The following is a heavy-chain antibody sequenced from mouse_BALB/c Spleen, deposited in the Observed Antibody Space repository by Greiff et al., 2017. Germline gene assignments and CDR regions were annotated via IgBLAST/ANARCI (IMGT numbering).Heavy chain of an antibody. D-gene: IGHD1-1*01. CDR1: GFTFSSYY. V-gene: IGHV5-6-2*01. J-gene: IGHJ1*01. Sequence: EVKLMESGGGLVKLGGSLKLSCAASGFTFSSYYMSWVRQTPEKRLELVAAINSNGGSTYYPDTVKGRFTISRDNAKNTLYLQMSSLKSEDTALYYCARQTPYPYGSTYWYFDVWGAGTTVTVSS. CDR3: ARQTPYPYGSTYWYFDV. CDR2: INSNGGST.